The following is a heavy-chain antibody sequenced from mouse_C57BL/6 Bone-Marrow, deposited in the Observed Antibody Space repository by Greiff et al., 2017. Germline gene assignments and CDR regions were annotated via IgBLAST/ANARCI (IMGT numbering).Heavy chain of an antibody. CDR2: IYPGGGYP. CDR3: ASYYGSSYGGYFDV. V-gene: IGHV1-63*01. Sequence: VQLKQSGAELVRPGTSVKMSCKASGYTFTNYWIGWAKQRPGHGLEWLGDIYPGGGYPNSTEKFKGNDTLTADNSSSTAYMQFSSLTSEDSAIYYCASYYGSSYGGYFDVGGTGTTVTVAS. D-gene: IGHD1-1*01. J-gene: IGHJ1*03. CDR1: GYTFTNYW.